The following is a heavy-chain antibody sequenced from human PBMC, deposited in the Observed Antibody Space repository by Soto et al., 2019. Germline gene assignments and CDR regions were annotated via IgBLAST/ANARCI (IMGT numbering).Heavy chain of an antibody. J-gene: IGHJ4*02. V-gene: IGHV4-31*03. CDR1: GGSISSGGYY. Sequence: KASETLSLTCTVSGGSISSGGYYWSWIRQHPGKGLEWIGYIYYSGGTYYNPSLKSRVTISVDTSKNQFSLKLSSVTAADTAVYYCARSYNWNYPYFDYWGQGTLVTVSS. D-gene: IGHD1-7*01. CDR2: IYYSGGT. CDR3: ARSYNWNYPYFDY.